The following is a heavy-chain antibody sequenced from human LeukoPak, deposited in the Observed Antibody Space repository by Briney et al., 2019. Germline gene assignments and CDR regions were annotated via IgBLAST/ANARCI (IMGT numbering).Heavy chain of an antibody. CDR2: INSDGSST. D-gene: IGHD1-26*01. CDR1: GFTFSSYW. Sequence: GGSLRLSCAASGFTFSSYWMHWVRQAPGKGLVWVSRINSDGSSTSYADSVKGRFTISRDNSKNTLYLQMNSLRAEDTAVYYCAKDGPRASNWFDPWGQGTLVTVSS. J-gene: IGHJ5*02. V-gene: IGHV3-74*01. CDR3: AKDGPRASNWFDP.